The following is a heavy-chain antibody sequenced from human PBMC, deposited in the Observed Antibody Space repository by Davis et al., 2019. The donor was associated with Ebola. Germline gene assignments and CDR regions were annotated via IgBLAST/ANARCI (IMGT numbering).Heavy chain of an antibody. CDR2: INHSGST. CDR1: GGSFSGYY. D-gene: IGHD6-19*01. CDR3: ARGIAVAGRSVYYYGMDV. J-gene: IGHJ6*02. Sequence: SQTLSLTCAVYGGSFSGYYWSWIRQPPGKGLEWIGEINHSGSTNYNPSLKSRVTISVDTSKNQFSLKLSSVTAADTAVYYCARGIAVAGRSVYYYGMDVWGQGTTVTVSS. V-gene: IGHV4-34*01.